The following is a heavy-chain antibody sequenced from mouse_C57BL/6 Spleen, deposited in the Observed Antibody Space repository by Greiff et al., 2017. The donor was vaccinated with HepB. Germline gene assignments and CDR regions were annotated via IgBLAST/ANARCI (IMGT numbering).Heavy chain of an antibody. J-gene: IGHJ4*01. D-gene: IGHD1-1*01. CDR1: GFSLTSYG. CDR3: ARHITTVVGAMDY. V-gene: IGHV2-6-1*01. Sequence: VQLQESGPGLVAPSQSLSITCTVSGFSLTSYGVHWVRQPPGKGLEWLVVIWSDGSTTYNSALKSRLSISKDNSKSQVFLKMNSLQTDDTAMYYCARHITTVVGAMDYWGQGTSVTVSS. CDR2: IWSDGST.